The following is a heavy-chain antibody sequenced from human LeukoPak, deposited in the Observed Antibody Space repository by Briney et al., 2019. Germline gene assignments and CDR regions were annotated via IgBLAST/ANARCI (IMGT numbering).Heavy chain of an antibody. Sequence: SETLTLTCIVSGGSINSGGYYWSWIRQHPGKGLEWIGYIFYTGSTYYNPSLKSRLTISLDTSKNQFSLKLSSMTAADTAVYYCARTIIVVVPAAMLFDNWGQGTLVTVFS. CDR1: GGSINSGGYY. J-gene: IGHJ4*02. CDR3: ARTIIVVVPAAMLFDN. V-gene: IGHV4-31*03. CDR2: IFYTGST. D-gene: IGHD2-2*01.